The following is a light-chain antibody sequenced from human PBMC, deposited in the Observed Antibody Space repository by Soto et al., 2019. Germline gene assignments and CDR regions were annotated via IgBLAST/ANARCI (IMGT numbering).Light chain of an antibody. V-gene: IGLV1-40*01. CDR3: QSYYSSLGV. CDR2: GNT. Sequence: ITGVGYDVHWYQELPGTAPNLLVYGNTNRSSGVADRFSGSKSGTSASLAISGLQADDEADYYCQSYYSSLGVFGGGTQLPVL. CDR1: ITGVGYD. J-gene: IGLJ2*01.